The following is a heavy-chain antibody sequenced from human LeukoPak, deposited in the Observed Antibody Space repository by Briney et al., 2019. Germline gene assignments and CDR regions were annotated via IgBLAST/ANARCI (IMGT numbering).Heavy chain of an antibody. CDR1: GFTFGGYA. CDR3: TTQLRFLEWLLEGVVEYFQH. D-gene: IGHD3-3*01. CDR2: IRSKAYGGTT. J-gene: IGHJ1*01. V-gene: IGHV3-49*04. Sequence: PGRSLRLSCTASGFTFGGYAMSWVRQAPGKGLEWVGFIRSKAYGGTTEYAASVKGRFTISRDDSKSIAYLQMNSLKTEDTAVYYCTTQLRFLEWLLEGVVEYFQHWGQGTLVTVSS.